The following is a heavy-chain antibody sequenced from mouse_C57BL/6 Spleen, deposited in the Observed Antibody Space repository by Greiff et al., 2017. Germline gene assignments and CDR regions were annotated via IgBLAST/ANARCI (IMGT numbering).Heavy chain of an antibody. CDR3: ARRSNYNHFDY. D-gene: IGHD2-5*01. CDR1: GYTFTSYG. V-gene: IGHV1-81*01. CDR2: IYPRSGNT. J-gene: IGHJ2*01. Sequence: QVQLQQSGAELARPAASVKLSCKASGYTFTSYGISWVKQRTGQGLEWIGEIYPRSGNTYYNDKFKGKATLTADKSSSTAYMELRSLTSEDSAVYFCARRSNYNHFDYWGQGTTLTVSS.